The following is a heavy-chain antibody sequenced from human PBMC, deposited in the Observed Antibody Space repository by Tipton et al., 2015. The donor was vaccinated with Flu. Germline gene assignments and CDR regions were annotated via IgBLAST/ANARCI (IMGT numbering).Heavy chain of an antibody. CDR2: IYYTRST. Sequence: TLSLTCTVSGDSINNYYWSWIRQPPGKGLEWLGYIYYTRSTNYSPSLKSRVTISLDTSENQLSLKLNSMTAADTAEYYCAGVNRGFFDYRGQGALVTASS. V-gene: IGHV4-59*01. CDR3: AGVNRGFFDY. CDR1: GDSINNYY. D-gene: IGHD1/OR15-1a*01. J-gene: IGHJ4*02.